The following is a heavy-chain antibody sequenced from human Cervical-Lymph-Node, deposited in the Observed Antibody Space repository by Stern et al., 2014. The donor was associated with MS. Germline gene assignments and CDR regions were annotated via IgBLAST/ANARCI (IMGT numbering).Heavy chain of an antibody. CDR3: ARDSRDYLNYYGLDV. J-gene: IGHJ6*02. D-gene: IGHD4-17*01. CDR1: GFTFSYYG. Sequence: VQLVESGGGVVQPGRSLRLACAPSGFTFSYYGMGWVRQAPGKGLEWVGLVWYEENKTYYTDSVKGRFTISRDTSKNTLYLQMDNLRAEDTAVYYCARDSRDYLNYYGLDVWGQGTTVTVS. CDR2: VWYEENKT. V-gene: IGHV3-33*08.